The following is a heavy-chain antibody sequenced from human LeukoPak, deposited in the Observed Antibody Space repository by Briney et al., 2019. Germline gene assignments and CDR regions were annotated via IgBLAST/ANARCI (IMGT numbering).Heavy chain of an antibody. Sequence: GSLRLSCAASGFTFSGYSMNWVRQAPGKGLEWVAVLSYDGSDKYCADSVKGRFTISRDNSKNTLYLQMNSLRAEDTAVYYCARPYYDSSGYRFDYWAREPWSPSPQ. CDR2: LSYDGSDK. D-gene: IGHD3-22*01. CDR1: GFTFSGYS. CDR3: ARPYYDSSGYRFDY. V-gene: IGHV3-30*03. J-gene: IGHJ4*02.